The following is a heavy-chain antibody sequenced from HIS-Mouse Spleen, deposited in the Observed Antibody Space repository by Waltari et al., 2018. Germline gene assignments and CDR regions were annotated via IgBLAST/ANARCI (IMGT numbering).Heavy chain of an antibody. CDR2: INPNSGGT. Sequence: QVQLVQSGDEVTKPGASVKVSCKASGYTFTGYYMHWVRQAPGQGLEWMGWINPNSGGTNYAQKFQGRVTMTRDTSISTAYMELSRLRSDDTAVYYCARDTTGGFYYFDYWGQGTLVTVSS. CDR3: ARDTTGGFYYFDY. CDR1: GYTFTGYY. D-gene: IGHD1-1*01. J-gene: IGHJ4*02. V-gene: IGHV1-2*02.